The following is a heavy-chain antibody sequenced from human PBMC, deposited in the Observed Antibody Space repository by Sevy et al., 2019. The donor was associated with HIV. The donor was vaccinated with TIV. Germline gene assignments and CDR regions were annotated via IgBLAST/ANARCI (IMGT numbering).Heavy chain of an antibody. Sequence: ASVKVSCKTSGYTFTRHTITWVRQAPGQALEWMGWIRTYNGNINYAQKFQDRVTMTIDTSTTTAYMDLRSLRSDTTAVYYCARASHTRANCWYLAFWAQGTLVTVSS. CDR3: ARASHTRANCWYLAF. J-gene: IGHJ4*02. V-gene: IGHV1-18*01. CDR1: GYTFTRHT. D-gene: IGHD6-13*01. CDR2: IRTYNGNI.